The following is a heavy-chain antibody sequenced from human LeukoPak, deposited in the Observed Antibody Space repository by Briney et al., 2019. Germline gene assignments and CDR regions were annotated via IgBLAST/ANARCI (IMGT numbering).Heavy chain of an antibody. V-gene: IGHV1-46*01. CDR3: AREEGDYVSYFDY. CDR2: IDPSGGST. Sequence: GASVKVSCKASGHTFTSYYMHWVRQAPGQGLEWMGIIDPSGGSTSYAQKFQGRVTMTRDTSTSTVYMELGSLRSEDTAVYYCAREEGDYVSYFDYWGQGTLVTVSS. J-gene: IGHJ4*02. D-gene: IGHD4-17*01. CDR1: GHTFTSYY.